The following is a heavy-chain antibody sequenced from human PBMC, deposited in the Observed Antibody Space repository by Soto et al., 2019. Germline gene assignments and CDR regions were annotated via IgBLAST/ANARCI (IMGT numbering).Heavy chain of an antibody. V-gene: IGHV4-39*01. CDR1: GGSISSSSYY. CDR2: IYYSGYT. Sequence: SETLSLTCTVSGGSISSSSYYWGWIRQPPGKGLEWIGSIYYSGYTYYNPSLKSRVTISVDTSKNQFSLKLSSVTAADTALYYCATMGTPATGLYYFDYWGQGTLVTVSS. CDR3: ATMGTPATGLYYFDY. D-gene: IGHD1-7*01. J-gene: IGHJ4*02.